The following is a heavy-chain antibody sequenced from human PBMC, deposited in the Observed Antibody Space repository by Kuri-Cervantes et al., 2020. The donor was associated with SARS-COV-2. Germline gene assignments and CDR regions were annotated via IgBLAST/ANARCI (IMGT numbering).Heavy chain of an antibody. CDR3: ARSYSGSYFDAFDI. J-gene: IGHJ3*02. D-gene: IGHD1-26*01. CDR1: ELTFNNYW. V-gene: IGHV3-74*01. CDR2: INTDGSSI. Sequence: GESLKISCEASELTFNNYWMHWVRQAPGKGLVWVSRINTDGSSISYADSVKGRFTISRDNSKNTLYLQMNSLRAEDTAVYYCARSYSGSYFDAFDIWGQGTMVTVSS.